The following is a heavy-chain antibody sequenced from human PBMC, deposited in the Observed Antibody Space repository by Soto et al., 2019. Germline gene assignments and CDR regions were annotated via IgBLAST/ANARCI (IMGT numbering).Heavy chain of an antibody. J-gene: IGHJ4*02. CDR2: ISSSSSYI. D-gene: IGHD6-13*01. CDR1: GFTFSSYS. V-gene: IGHV3-21*01. CDR3: AKPSSSGDYMDVDY. Sequence: GGSLRLSCAASGFTFSSYSMNWVRQAPGKGLEWVSSISSSSSYIYYADSVKGRFTISRDNAKNSLYLQMNSLRAEDTAVYYCAKPSSSGDYMDVDYWGQGTLVTVSS.